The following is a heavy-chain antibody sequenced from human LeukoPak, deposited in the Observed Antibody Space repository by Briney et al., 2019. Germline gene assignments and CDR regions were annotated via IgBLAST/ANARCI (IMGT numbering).Heavy chain of an antibody. D-gene: IGHD2-8*01. Sequence: SETPSLTCIVSGASFSSGSYFWSWIRQPPGRGLEWIGYMSHSGSTSYDPSLKSRVTISVDTSKNQFSVKLTSVTAADTAVYYCARVGGSCITGVCYSNYFYYGMDVWGQGATVTVSS. J-gene: IGHJ6*02. V-gene: IGHV4-61*01. CDR3: ARVGGSCITGVCYSNYFYYGMDV. CDR2: MSHSGST. CDR1: GASFSSGSYF.